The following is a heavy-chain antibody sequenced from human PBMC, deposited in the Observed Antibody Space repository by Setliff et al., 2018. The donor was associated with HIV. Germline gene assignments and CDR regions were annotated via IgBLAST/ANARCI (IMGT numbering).Heavy chain of an antibody. Sequence: SETLSLTCTVSGDSISGAGFYWTWIRQLPGKGLEWIGSIYYSGSTYYNPSLKSRVTISLGTSRWQFSLTLNFVSAADTAVYFCAREAMYYYDTSGHPQGFDYWGQGTLVTVSS. D-gene: IGHD3-22*01. J-gene: IGHJ4*02. CDR1: GDSISGAGFY. CDR2: IYYSGST. V-gene: IGHV4-31*03. CDR3: AREAMYYYDTSGHPQGFDY.